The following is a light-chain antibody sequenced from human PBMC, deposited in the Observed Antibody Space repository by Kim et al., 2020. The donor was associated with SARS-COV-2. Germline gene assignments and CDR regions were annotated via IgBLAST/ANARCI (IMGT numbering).Light chain of an antibody. CDR2: AAS. Sequence: DIQMTQSPSSLSASVGDRVTITCRASQSISKYSNWYQQKPGKAPTLLIYAASNLQSGVPSRFSGSGSGTDFTLTISSLQPEDFATYYCQQSYSTPRTFGQGTKVEIK. J-gene: IGKJ1*01. CDR1: QSISKY. V-gene: IGKV1-39*01. CDR3: QQSYSTPRT.